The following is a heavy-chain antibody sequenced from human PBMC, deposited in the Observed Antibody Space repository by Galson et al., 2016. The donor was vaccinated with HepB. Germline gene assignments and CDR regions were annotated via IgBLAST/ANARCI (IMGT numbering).Heavy chain of an antibody. J-gene: IGHJ4*02. V-gene: IGHV3-23*01. Sequence: SLRLSCAASGFTFSTYAMSWVRQAPGKGLEWVSGFSGSGASTYYSDSVKGRFTISRDNSKNTLYLKMNSLRPEDTAIYYCAKSFRAVTTAFDYWGQGTLVTVSS. CDR3: AKSFRAVTTAFDY. CDR2: FSGSGAST. CDR1: GFTFSTYA. D-gene: IGHD4-17*01.